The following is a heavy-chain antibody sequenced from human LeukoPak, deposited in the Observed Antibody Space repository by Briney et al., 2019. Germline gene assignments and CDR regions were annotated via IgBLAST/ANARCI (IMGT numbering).Heavy chain of an antibody. J-gene: IGHJ4*02. CDR1: GGSINNYY. V-gene: IGHV4-59*08. D-gene: IGHD3-10*01. CDR2: IHYSGST. Sequence: SETLSLTCTVSGGSINNYYWSWIRQPPGKGLEWIGYIHYSGSTNYNPSLKSRATISVDTSKNQFSLKLSSMTAADTAVYYCARQELSYGSGSYFDYWGRGTLVTVSS. CDR3: ARQELSYGSGSYFDY.